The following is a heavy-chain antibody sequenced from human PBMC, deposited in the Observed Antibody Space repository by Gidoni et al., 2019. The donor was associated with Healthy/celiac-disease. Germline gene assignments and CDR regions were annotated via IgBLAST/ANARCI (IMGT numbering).Heavy chain of an antibody. Sequence: QLQLQESGPGLVKPSGTLSLTCAVSGGPISSSNWWSWVRQPPGKGLEWIGALYQSGSTNSNPSLKSRVTISVDKSKNQFSLKLSSVTAADTAVYYCSSPAGYCSSTSCYLNYWGQGTLVTVSS. CDR3: SSPAGYCSSTSCYLNY. CDR1: GGPISSSNW. CDR2: LYQSGST. J-gene: IGHJ4*02. V-gene: IGHV4-4*02. D-gene: IGHD2-2*03.